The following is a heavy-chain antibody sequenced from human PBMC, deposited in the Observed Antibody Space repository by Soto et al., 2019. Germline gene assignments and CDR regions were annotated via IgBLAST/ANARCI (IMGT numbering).Heavy chain of an antibody. D-gene: IGHD3-9*01. V-gene: IGHV3-23*01. CDR3: AKDLVADILTR. CDR1: GFTFSSYA. J-gene: IGHJ4*02. Sequence: WGSLRLSCAASGFTFSSYAMSWVRQAPGKGLEWVSAISGSGGSTYYADSVKGRFTISRDNSKNTLYLQMNSLRAEDTSVYYCAKDLVADILTRWGQGTLVTVSS. CDR2: ISGSGGST.